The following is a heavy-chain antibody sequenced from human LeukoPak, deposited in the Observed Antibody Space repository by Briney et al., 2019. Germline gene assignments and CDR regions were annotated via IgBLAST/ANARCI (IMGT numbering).Heavy chain of an antibody. J-gene: IGHJ3*02. D-gene: IGHD6-13*01. CDR3: ARQQPVARGVLWSAFDI. CDR2: ISAYNGNT. Sequence: ASVKVSCKASGYTFTSYGISWVRQAPGQGLEWMGWISAYNGNTNYAQKLQGRVTMTTDTSTSTAYMELRSLRSDDTAVYYCARQQPVARGVLWSAFDIWGQGTMVTVSS. V-gene: IGHV1-18*01. CDR1: GYTFTSYG.